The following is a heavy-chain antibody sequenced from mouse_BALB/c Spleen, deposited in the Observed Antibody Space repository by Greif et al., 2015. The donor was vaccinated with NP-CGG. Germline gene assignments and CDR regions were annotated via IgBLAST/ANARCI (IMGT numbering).Heavy chain of an antibody. CDR1: GFNIKDYY. J-gene: IGHJ1*01. V-gene: IGHV14-4*02. D-gene: IGHD2-1*01. Sequence: EVKVVESGAELVRSGASVKLSCTASGFNIKDYYMHWVKRRPEQGLEWIGWIDPENGDTEYAPKFQGKATMTADTSSNPAYLQLSSPTSEDTAVYYCIRVYGNSDWYFDVWGAGTTVPVSS. CDR2: IDPENGDT. CDR3: IRVYGNSDWYFDV.